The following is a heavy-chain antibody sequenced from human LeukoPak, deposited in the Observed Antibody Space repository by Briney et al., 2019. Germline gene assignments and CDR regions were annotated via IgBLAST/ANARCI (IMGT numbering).Heavy chain of an antibody. V-gene: IGHV5-51*01. CDR2: IYPGDSDT. CDR1: GYSFTSYW. D-gene: IGHD4-17*01. Sequence: GESLKISCKGSGYSFTSYWIGWVRQMPGKGLEWMGIIYPGDSDTRYSPSFQGQVTISADKSISTAYLQWSSLKASDTAMYYCARRYNDYGDYFAFDIWGQGTMVTVSS. J-gene: IGHJ3*02. CDR3: ARRYNDYGDYFAFDI.